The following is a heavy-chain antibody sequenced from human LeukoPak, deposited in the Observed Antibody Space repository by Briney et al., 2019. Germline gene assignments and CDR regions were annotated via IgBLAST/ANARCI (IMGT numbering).Heavy chain of an antibody. CDR2: INPNSGGT. D-gene: IGHD1-26*01. Sequence: ASVKVSCKASGGTFSSYAISWVRQAPGQGLEWMGGINPNSGGTNYAQKFQGRVTITRNTSISTAYMELSSLRSEDTAVYYCARAIGRYCPGFDYWGQGTLVTVSS. J-gene: IGHJ4*02. V-gene: IGHV1-8*03. CDR1: GGTFSSYA. CDR3: ARAIGRYCPGFDY.